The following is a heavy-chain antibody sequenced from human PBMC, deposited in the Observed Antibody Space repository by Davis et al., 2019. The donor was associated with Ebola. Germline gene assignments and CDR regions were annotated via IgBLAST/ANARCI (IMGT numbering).Heavy chain of an antibody. J-gene: IGHJ4*02. CDR2: ISGSGGST. CDR1: GFTFSSYA. Sequence: PGGSLRLSCAASGFTFSSYAMSWVRQAPGKGLEWVSAISGSGGSTYYADSVKGRFTISRDNSKNTLYLQLNSLRAEDTAVYYCAKTADDYDFWSGYPYYFDYWGQGTLVTVSS. CDR3: AKTADDYDFWSGYPYYFDY. D-gene: IGHD3-3*01. V-gene: IGHV3-23*01.